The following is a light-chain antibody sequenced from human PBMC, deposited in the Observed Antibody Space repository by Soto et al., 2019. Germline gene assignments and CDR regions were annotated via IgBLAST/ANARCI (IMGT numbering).Light chain of an antibody. CDR2: RNN. CDR3: SACYDSLSGNWV. J-gene: IGLJ3*02. CDR1: SSNIGSNY. V-gene: IGLV1-47*01. Sequence: QSVLTQPPSASGTPGQRVTISCSGSSSNIGSNYVYWYQQLPGTAPKLLIYRNNQRPSGVPDRFPGSKSGTSASLAISGLGSEDEADDYCSACYDSLSGNWVFGGGTKLTVL.